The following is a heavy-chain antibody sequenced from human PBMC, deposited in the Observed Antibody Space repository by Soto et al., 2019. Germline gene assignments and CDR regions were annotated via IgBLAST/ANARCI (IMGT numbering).Heavy chain of an antibody. CDR1: GDTFSKST. J-gene: IGHJ4*02. CDR3: ASLYDASSGNFDY. D-gene: IGHD3-22*01. V-gene: IGHV1-69*08. CDR2: FIPMLGTS. Sequence: QVQLVQSGAEVKRPGSSVKVSCKASGDTFSKSTFSWVRQVPGQGLEWMGRFIPMLGTSNYAQKFQGRVTITADNSTRTAYMDLSSLTPEDTAVYYCASLYDASSGNFDYWGQGTLVTASS.